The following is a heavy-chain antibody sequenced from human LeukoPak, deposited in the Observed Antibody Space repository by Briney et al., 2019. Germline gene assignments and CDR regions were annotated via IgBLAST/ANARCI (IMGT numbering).Heavy chain of an antibody. CDR1: GFTFSNYT. CDR3: TYYGSGAIRF. CDR2: VKSKTDGGTT. J-gene: IGHJ4*02. D-gene: IGHD3-10*01. Sequence: GGSLRLSCAASGFTFSNYTMSWVRQAPGKGLEWVGRVKSKTDGGTTDYAAPVKGRFTISRDDSENLLYLQINSLKTDDTAVYYCTYYGSGAIRFWGQGTLVTVSS. V-gene: IGHV3-15*01.